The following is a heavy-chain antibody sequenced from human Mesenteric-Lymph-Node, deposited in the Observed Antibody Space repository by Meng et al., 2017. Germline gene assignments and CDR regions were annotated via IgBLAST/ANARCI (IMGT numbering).Heavy chain of an antibody. CDR3: ARDWDGYNYYDL. V-gene: IGHV4-31*03. J-gene: IGHJ4*01. D-gene: IGHD5-24*01. Sequence: SETLSLTCSVSGGSITTSGYYWSWIRQHPGKGLEWIGYMYSSGSTNYNPSLKSRVTISLDKSKNQMSLKLTSVTAADTAVYYCARDWDGYNYYDLWGHGILVTVSS. CDR1: GGSITTSGYY. CDR2: MYSSGST.